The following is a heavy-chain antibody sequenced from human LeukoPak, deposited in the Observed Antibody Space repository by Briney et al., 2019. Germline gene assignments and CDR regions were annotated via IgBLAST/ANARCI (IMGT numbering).Heavy chain of an antibody. J-gene: IGHJ4*02. Sequence: GGSLRLSCAASGFTFSSYAMHWVRQAPGKGLEWVAAISYDGSNKYYADSVKGRFTISRDNSKNTLYLQMNSLRAEDTAVYYCARTYSSSSLYYFDYWGQGTLVTVSS. D-gene: IGHD6-6*01. CDR3: ARTYSSSSLYYFDY. CDR1: GFTFSSYA. V-gene: IGHV3-30*04. CDR2: ISYDGSNK.